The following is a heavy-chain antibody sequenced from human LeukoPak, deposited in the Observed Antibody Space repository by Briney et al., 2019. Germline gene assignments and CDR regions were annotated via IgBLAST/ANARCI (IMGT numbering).Heavy chain of an antibody. V-gene: IGHV3-23*01. J-gene: IGHJ4*02. CDR2: ISGSGGST. D-gene: IGHD6-13*01. CDR1: GFTFSSYA. Sequence: GGSLRLSCAASGFTFSSYAMSWVRQAPGKGLEWVSAISGSGGSTNYADSVKGRFTTSRDTSKNTLYLQMNSLRAEDTAVYYCAKDPRITAAGTVQYFDYWGQGTLVTVSS. CDR3: AKDPRITAAGTVQYFDY.